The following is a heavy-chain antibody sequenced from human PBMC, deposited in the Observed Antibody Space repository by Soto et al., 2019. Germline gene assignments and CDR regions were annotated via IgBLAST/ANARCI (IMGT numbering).Heavy chain of an antibody. CDR3: AKDLGAVADYYYAMDV. V-gene: IGHV3-9*01. CDR1: GFTFDDYA. J-gene: IGHJ6*02. CDR2: ISWNSGII. Sequence: PGGSLRLSCAASGFTFDDYAMHWVRQAPGKGLEWVSGISWNSGIIGYADSAKGRSTISRDNAKNSLYLQMNSLRPEDTALYYCAKDLGAVADYYYAMDVWGQGTTVTVSS. D-gene: IGHD6-19*01.